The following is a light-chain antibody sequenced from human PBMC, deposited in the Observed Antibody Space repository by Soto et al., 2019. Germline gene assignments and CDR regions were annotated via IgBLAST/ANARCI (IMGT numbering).Light chain of an antibody. CDR2: AAS. J-gene: IGKJ4*01. CDR3: QPYNDWPLT. Sequence: EIVMTQSPATLSVSPGERATLSCRASQSVSSNLAWYQQKPGQAPRLLIYAASTRATGVPDRFSGTGSGTEFTLAINSLQSEDFELHYCQPYNDWPLTFGGGTQVDI. V-gene: IGKV3-15*01. CDR1: QSVSSN.